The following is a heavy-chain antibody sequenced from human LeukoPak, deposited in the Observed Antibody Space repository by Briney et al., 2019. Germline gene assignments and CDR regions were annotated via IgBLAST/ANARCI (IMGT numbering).Heavy chain of an antibody. CDR1: GYTFTTYG. D-gene: IGHD3-3*01. CDR2: ISPYNGNT. J-gene: IGHJ4*02. Sequence: ASVKVSCKTSGYTFTTYGLSWVRQAPGQGLEWLGWISPYNGNTNYAQKLRGRVTRTTDTSTSTAYMELRRLRSDDTAAYYCARDRAVGGYYVNYFAHWGQGNLVTVSA. V-gene: IGHV1-18*01. CDR3: ARDRAVGGYYVNYFAH.